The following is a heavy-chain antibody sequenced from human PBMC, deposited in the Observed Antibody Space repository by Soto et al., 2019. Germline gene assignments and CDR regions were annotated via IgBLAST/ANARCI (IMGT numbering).Heavy chain of an antibody. J-gene: IGHJ4*02. D-gene: IGHD2-2*01. CDR3: AKDPGRYCSSTSCYPGYY. CDR1: GFTFSSDA. V-gene: IGHV3-23*01. Sequence: GWSLRLSCPAAGFTFSSDAMSWVRHAAGKGLEWVSAICGSCGRTYYEDSEKGLFTISRDNPKNTLYLQRNSLRDEDTAVYYCAKDPGRYCSSTSCYPGYYWGQGTRVTVSS. CDR2: ICGSCGRT.